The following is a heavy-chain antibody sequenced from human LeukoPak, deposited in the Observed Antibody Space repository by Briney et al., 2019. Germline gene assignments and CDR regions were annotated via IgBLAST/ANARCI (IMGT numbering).Heavy chain of an antibody. D-gene: IGHD2-15*01. J-gene: IGHJ4*02. CDR2: INHSGST. CDR1: GGSFSGYY. V-gene: IGHV4-34*01. CDR3: ARWGDCSGGSYYSGLLFDY. Sequence: SETLSLTCAVYGGSFSGYYWSWIRQPPGKGLEWIGEINHSGSTNYNPSLKSRVTISVDTSKNQFSLKLSSVTAADTAVYYCARWGDCSGGSYYSGLLFDYWGQGTLVTVSS.